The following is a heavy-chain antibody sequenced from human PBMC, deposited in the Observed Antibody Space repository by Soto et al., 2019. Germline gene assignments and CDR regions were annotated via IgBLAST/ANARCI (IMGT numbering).Heavy chain of an antibody. Sequence: QVQLEESGGGVVQPGRSLRLSCAVSGFTVSSYGMHWVLQAPGKGLEWVAVISRDGRTTFYADSVKGRFTISKDNSRNTLFLEMNSLRDDDMAVYYCTGEVASGYWGQGTLVTVSS. V-gene: IGHV3-30*03. CDR3: TGEVASGY. CDR1: GFTVSSYG. D-gene: IGHD2-8*02. J-gene: IGHJ4*02. CDR2: ISRDGRTT.